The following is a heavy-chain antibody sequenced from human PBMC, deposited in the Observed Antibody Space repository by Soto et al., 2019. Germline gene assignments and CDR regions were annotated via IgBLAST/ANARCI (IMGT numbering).Heavy chain of an antibody. CDR2: IYYSGST. CDR1: GGSISSGGYY. V-gene: IGHV4-31*03. J-gene: IGHJ4*02. CDR3: GGGPNYYFFDY. Sequence: SETLSLTCTVSGGSISSGGYYWSWIRQHPGKGLEWIGYIYYSGSTYYNPSLKSRVTISVDTPKNQFSLRLNSVTAADTAVYYCGGGPNYYFFDYWGQGALVTSPQ. D-gene: IGHD3-10*01.